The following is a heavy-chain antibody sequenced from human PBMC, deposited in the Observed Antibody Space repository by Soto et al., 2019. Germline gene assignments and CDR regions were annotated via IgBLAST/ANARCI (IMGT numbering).Heavy chain of an antibody. V-gene: IGHV3-15*01. CDR1: GFXFSNAW. Sequence: GXLRLSCAASGFXFSNAWRRWVRQAPGKWLEWVGRIKSKTDGGTTDYAAPVKGRFTISRDDSKKTLYLQMNSLKTEDTDVYYCTGGSGYVFDAFDIWGQGTMGTVSS. CDR2: IKSKTDGGTT. J-gene: IGHJ3*02. D-gene: IGHD3-22*01. CDR3: TGGSGYVFDAFDI.